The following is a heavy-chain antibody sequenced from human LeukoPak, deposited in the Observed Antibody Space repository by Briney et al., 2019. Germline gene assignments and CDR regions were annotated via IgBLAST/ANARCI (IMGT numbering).Heavy chain of an antibody. Sequence: GGSLRLSCAASGFTVSSNYMSWVRQAPGKGLEWVSVIYSCCSTYYADSVKGRFTISRDNSKNTLYLQMDSLRAEDTAVYYCAKVGRSSALYYFNYWGQGTLVTVSS. D-gene: IGHD3-22*01. CDR1: GFTVSSNY. J-gene: IGHJ4*02. CDR2: IYSCCST. V-gene: IGHV3-53*01. CDR3: AKVGRSSALYYFNY.